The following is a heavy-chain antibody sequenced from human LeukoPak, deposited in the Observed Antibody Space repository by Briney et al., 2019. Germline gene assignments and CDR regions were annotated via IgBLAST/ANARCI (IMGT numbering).Heavy chain of an antibody. V-gene: IGHV4-61*02. Sequence: PSETLSLTCTVSGGSISSGSYYWSWIRQPAGKGLEWIGRIYTSGSTNYNPSLKSRVTISVDTSKNQFSLKLRSVTAADTAVYYCAREEGGATRTDYWGQGTLVTVSS. CDR2: IYTSGST. D-gene: IGHD5-12*01. J-gene: IGHJ4*02. CDR1: GGSISSGSYY. CDR3: AREEGGATRTDY.